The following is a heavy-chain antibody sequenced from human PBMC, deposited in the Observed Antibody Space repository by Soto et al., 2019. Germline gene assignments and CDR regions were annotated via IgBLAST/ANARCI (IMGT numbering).Heavy chain of an antibody. CDR3: AKDPGRFGY. J-gene: IGHJ4*02. D-gene: IGHD3-10*01. CDR1: GGSIRSSSYY. V-gene: IGHV3-23*01. CDR2: ISGSGGST. Sequence: ETLSLTCTVSGGSIRSSSYYWGWIRQPPGKGLEWVSAISGSGGSTYYADSVKGRFTISRDNSKNTLYLQMNSLRAEDTAVYYCAKDPGRFGYWGQGTLVTVSS.